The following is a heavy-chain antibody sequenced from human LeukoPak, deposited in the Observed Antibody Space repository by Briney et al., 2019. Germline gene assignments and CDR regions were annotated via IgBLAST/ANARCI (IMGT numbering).Heavy chain of an antibody. CDR2: IYTSGST. CDR3: ARGVYYGSGSYGWDY. J-gene: IGHJ4*02. V-gene: IGHV4-61*02. Sequence: PSETLSLTCTVSGGSISSGSYYWSWIRQPAGKGLEWIGRIYTSGSTNYNPSLKSRVTISVDTSKNQFSLELSSVTAADTAVYYCARGVYYGSGSYGWDYWGQGTLVTVSS. D-gene: IGHD3-10*01. CDR1: GGSISSGSYY.